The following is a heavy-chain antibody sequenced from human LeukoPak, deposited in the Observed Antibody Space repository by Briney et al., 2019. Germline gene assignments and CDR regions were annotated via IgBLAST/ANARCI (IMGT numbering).Heavy chain of an antibody. Sequence: GGSLRLSCAASGFTFSSYAMHWVRQAPGNGLEWVAVISYDGSNKYYADSVKGRFTISRDNSKNTLYLQMNSLRAEDTAVYYCARGPNRVIWFRELLPTCDIWGQGTMVTVSS. CDR3: ARGPNRVIWFRELLPTCDI. CDR2: ISYDGSNK. J-gene: IGHJ3*02. CDR1: GFTFSSYA. V-gene: IGHV3-30-3*01. D-gene: IGHD3-10*01.